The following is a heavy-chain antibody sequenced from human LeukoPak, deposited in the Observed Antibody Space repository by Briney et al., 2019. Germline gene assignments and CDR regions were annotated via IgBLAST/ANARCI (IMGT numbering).Heavy chain of an antibody. CDR3: ARDAYMGSYSFHY. Sequence: GGSLRLSCAASGFTFSSFAMHWVRQAPGKGLEWVAVIFYDGTNKYYADSVKGRFTISRDNSKNTLYVQMNSLKAEDTAVYYCARDAYMGSYSFHYWGQGTLVSVSS. CDR1: GFTFSSFA. V-gene: IGHV3-30-3*01. CDR2: IFYDGTNK. D-gene: IGHD3-16*01. J-gene: IGHJ4*02.